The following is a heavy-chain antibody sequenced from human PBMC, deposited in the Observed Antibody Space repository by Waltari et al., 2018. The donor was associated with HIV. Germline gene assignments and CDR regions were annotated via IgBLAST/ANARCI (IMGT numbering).Heavy chain of an antibody. CDR2: IAYDGDNK. CDR3: AKDKGGVTYIFDY. D-gene: IGHD1-1*01. J-gene: IGHJ4*02. Sequence: ASGFTLGTYGMHWVRQAPGKGLEWVAFIAYDGDNKYYADSVKGRCTLSRDNSKNTVYLQINSLRAEDSAVYYCAKDKGGVTYIFDYWGQGTLVTVSS. CDR1: GFTLGTYG. V-gene: IGHV3-30*18.